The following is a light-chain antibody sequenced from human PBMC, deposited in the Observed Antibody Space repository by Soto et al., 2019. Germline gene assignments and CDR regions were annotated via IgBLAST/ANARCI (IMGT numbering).Light chain of an antibody. V-gene: IGKV1-8*01. J-gene: IGKJ2*01. CDR3: QPYYTYPQT. CDR2: AAS. Sequence: AIRMTQSPSSFSASTGDRVTFTCRASQDISSYLARYHQKPGKAPKLLIYAASTLQIGVPSRFSGSGSGTDVTLTISCLQSEDFATYYCQPYYTYPQTFGQGTKLEIK. CDR1: QDISSY.